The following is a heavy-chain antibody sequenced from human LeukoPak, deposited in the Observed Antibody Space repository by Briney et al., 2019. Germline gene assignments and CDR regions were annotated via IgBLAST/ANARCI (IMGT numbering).Heavy chain of an antibody. D-gene: IGHD3-10*01. Sequence: GGSLRLACAASGFTFSRYGMHWVRQASGKGLEWVALISYDGSNKYYADSVKGRFTISRDNSKNTLYLQMNSLRPEDTAVYYCAKGDPYGSGSYPVDYWGQGTLVTVSS. V-gene: IGHV3-30*18. CDR3: AKGDPYGSGSYPVDY. CDR1: GFTFSRYG. J-gene: IGHJ4*02. CDR2: ISYDGSNK.